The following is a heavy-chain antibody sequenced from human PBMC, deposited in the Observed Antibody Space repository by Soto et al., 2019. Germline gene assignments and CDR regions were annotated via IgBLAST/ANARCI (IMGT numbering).Heavy chain of an antibody. V-gene: IGHV3-30*18. D-gene: IGHD1-26*01. Sequence: GGSLRLSCAASGFTFSSYGMHWVRQAPGKGLEWVAVISYDGSNKYYADSVKGRFTISRDNSKNTLYLQMNSLRAEDTAVYYCAKTIISGSFHYYGMDVWGQGTTVTVSS. CDR3: AKTIISGSFHYYGMDV. CDR2: ISYDGSNK. CDR1: GFTFSSYG. J-gene: IGHJ6*02.